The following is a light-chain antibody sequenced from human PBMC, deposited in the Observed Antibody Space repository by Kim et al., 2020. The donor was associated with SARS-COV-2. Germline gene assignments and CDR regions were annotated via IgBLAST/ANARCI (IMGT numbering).Light chain of an antibody. CDR1: SSDVGGYNY. V-gene: IGLV2-14*03. Sequence: SALTQPASVSGSPGQSITISCTGTSSDVGGYNYVSWYQQHPGKAPKLMLYDVSNRPSGVSNRFSGSKSGNTASLTISGLQAEDEADYYCSSYTSSSTLYVFGTGTKVTVL. CDR2: DVS. J-gene: IGLJ1*01. CDR3: SSYTSSSTLYV.